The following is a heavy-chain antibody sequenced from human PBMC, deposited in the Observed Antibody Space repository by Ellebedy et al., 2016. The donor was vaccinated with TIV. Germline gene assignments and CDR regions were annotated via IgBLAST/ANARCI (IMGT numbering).Heavy chain of an antibody. D-gene: IGHD2-21*02. CDR1: GLTFDNAW. Sequence: GESLKISCAVSGLTFDNAWMTWVRQAPGKGLEWVSTISAAGGTYYADSVKGRFTISRDISKNTLYLQMNSLRAEDTAVYYCAKGVGDSYSARVMDVWGQGTTVTVSS. CDR2: ISAAGGT. V-gene: IGHV3-23*01. J-gene: IGHJ6*02. CDR3: AKGVGDSYSARVMDV.